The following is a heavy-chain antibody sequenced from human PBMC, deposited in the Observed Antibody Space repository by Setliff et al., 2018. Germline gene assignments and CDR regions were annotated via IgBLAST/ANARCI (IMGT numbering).Heavy chain of an antibody. V-gene: IGHV4-38-2*01. CDR3: ARGGYRYYYYSMDV. CDR2: IYHSGST. Sequence: SETLSLTCAVSRYSITSDYYWGWIRQPPGKGLEWIGTIYHSGSTYYSPSLKSRVTISVDTSKNQFSLKLSSVTAADTAVYYCARGGYRYYYYSMDVWGQGTTVTVSS. D-gene: IGHD5-18*01. CDR1: RYSITSDYY. J-gene: IGHJ6*02.